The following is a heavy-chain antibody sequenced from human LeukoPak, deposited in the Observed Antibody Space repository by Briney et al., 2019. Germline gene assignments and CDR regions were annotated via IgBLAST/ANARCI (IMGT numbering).Heavy chain of an antibody. Sequence: PVKASFKDSGYTFTTYDTNRLRQATGQWLECMAWMNPNIANTSNPQNFQPRVTITRNTSTSTASMELSSLRSEDTAVFYCACGKVIFDYWGQGTLVTVSS. CDR1: GYTFTTYD. J-gene: IGHJ4*02. CDR2: MNPNIANT. V-gene: IGHV1-8*01. D-gene: IGHD2-21*01. CDR3: ACGKVIFDY.